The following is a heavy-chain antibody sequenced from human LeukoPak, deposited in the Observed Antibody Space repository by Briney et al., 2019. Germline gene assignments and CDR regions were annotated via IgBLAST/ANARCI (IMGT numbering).Heavy chain of an antibody. CDR2: VYYSGST. CDR1: GGSISSSSYY. CDR3: ARQRGYHYDSATNRFSDL. D-gene: IGHD3-22*01. J-gene: IGHJ5*02. V-gene: IGHV4-39*01. Sequence: SETLSLTCTVPGGSISSSSYYSGSIRQPPGKGLEWSGSVYYSGSTYYNPSLKSRVTISVDTSKNQFSLRQSSVTAADTAVYYCARQRGYHYDSATNRFSDLWGQGTRVTVSS.